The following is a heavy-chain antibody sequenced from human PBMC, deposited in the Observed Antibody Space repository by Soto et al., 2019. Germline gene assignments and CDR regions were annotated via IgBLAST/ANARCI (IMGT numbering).Heavy chain of an antibody. D-gene: IGHD6-6*01. CDR2: IYYSGST. CDR3: ARALYSSSKTFDY. Sequence: PSQTLSLTCTVSGGSISSYYWSWIRQPPGKGLEWIGYIYYSGSTNYNPSLKSRVTISVDTSKNQFSLKLSSVTAADTAVYYCARALYSSSKTFDYWGQGTLVTVSS. CDR1: GGSISSYY. J-gene: IGHJ4*02. V-gene: IGHV4-59*01.